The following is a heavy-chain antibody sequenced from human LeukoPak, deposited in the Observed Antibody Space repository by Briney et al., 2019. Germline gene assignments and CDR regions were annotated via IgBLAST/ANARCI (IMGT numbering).Heavy chain of an antibody. CDR1: GFTFSNAW. CDR2: IKSKTDGGTT. D-gene: IGHD3-10*01. CDR3: TTDAGSSLVDY. Sequence: PGGSLRLSCAASGFTFSNAWMSWVRQAPGKGLEWVGRIKSKTDGGTTDYAAPVKGRFTISRDNSKNTLYLQMNSLKTEDTAVYYCTTDAGSSLVDYWGQGTLVTVSS. J-gene: IGHJ4*02. V-gene: IGHV3-15*01.